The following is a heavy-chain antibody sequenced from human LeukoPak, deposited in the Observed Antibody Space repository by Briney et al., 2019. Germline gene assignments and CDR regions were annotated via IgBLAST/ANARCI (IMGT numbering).Heavy chain of an antibody. Sequence: SETLSLTCTVSGGSISSSSYYWGWIRQPPGKGLEWIGSIYYSGNTYYNPSLKSRVTISVDTSKNQFSLKLSSVTAADTAVYYCAREIIVVVTMYNWFDLWGQGTLVTVS. V-gene: IGHV4-39*07. J-gene: IGHJ5*02. CDR1: GGSISSSSYY. CDR2: IYYSGNT. D-gene: IGHD3-22*01. CDR3: AREIIVVVTMYNWFDL.